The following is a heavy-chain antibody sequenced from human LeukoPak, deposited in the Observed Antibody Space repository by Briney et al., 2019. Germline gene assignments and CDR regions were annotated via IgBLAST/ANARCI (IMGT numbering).Heavy chain of an antibody. J-gene: IGHJ6*02. D-gene: IGHD1-7*01. CDR1: GFTFSSYA. V-gene: IGHV3-23*01. CDR3: AEDSWNYGDYYYGMDV. Sequence: PGGSLRLSCAASGFTFSSYAMSWVRQAPGKGLEWVSAISGSGGSTYYADSMKGRFTISRDNSKNTLYLQMNSLRAEDTAVYYCAEDSWNYGDYYYGMDVWGQGTTVTVSS. CDR2: ISGSGGST.